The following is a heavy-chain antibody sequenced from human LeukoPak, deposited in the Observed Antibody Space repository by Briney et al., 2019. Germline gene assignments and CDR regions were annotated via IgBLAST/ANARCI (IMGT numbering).Heavy chain of an antibody. Sequence: SETLSLTCSVSGGSISSGDYYWSWIRRPPGKGLEWIGYIYHSGTSYYNPTLKSRVTISVDTSKNQFSLKLSSVTAADTAVYYCARNGAYSFVVWGQGTLVTVSS. V-gene: IGHV4-30-4*01. CDR3: ARNGAYSFVV. CDR1: GGSISSGDYY. D-gene: IGHD5-18*01. CDR2: IYHSGTS. J-gene: IGHJ4*02.